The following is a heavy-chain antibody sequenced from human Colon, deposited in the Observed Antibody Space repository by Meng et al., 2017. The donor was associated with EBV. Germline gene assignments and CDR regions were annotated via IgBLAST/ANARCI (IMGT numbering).Heavy chain of an antibody. CDR2: IYHGGST. CDR1: GDSISSDYF. D-gene: IGHD6-19*01. J-gene: IGHJ4*02. Sequence: QVQLQESGPVPVKPSQTLSVTCTVPGDSISSDYFWSWIRQPPGKGLEWIGYIYHGGSTDYSPSLKSRVTMSVDTSRNQISLKMTSVTAADTAVYFCARHKPLIYGSPYNSGWHADSWGQGTLVTVSS. CDR3: ARHKPLIYGSPYNSGWHADS. V-gene: IGHV4-30-4*01.